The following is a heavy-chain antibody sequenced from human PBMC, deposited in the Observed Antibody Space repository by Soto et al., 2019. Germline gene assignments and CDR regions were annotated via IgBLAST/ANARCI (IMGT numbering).Heavy chain of an antibody. CDR1: GFTFSGSA. D-gene: IGHD6-13*01. Sequence: GGSLRLSCAASGFTFSGSAMRWVRRASGKGLEWVGRIRSKANSYATAYAASVKGRFTISRDDSKNTAYLQMNSLKTEDTAVYYCTSWGIAAAVISWGQGTLVTVSS. V-gene: IGHV3-73*01. J-gene: IGHJ5*02. CDR3: TSWGIAAAVIS. CDR2: IRSKANSYAT.